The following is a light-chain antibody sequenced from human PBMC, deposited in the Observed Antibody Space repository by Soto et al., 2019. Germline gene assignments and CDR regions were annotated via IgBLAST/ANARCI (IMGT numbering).Light chain of an antibody. CDR1: QSVSSN. CDR2: GAS. Sequence: EILITQSPATLSVSPGERATLSCRASQSVSSNLAWYQQKPGQAPRLLIYGASTRATGIPARFSGSGSGTEFTLTISSLQSEDFAVYYCQQYNNWRTFGQGTKVDIK. V-gene: IGKV3-15*01. CDR3: QQYNNWRT. J-gene: IGKJ1*01.